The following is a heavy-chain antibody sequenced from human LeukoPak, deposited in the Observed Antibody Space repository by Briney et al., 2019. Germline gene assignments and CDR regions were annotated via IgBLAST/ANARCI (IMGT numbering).Heavy chain of an antibody. CDR3: ARAPPTYYYDSSGYYWDY. J-gene: IGHJ4*02. Sequence: GGSLRLSCAASGFTFSSYAMHWVRQAPGKGLEWVAAISYDGSNKYYADSVKGRFTISRDNSKNTLYLQMNSLRAEDTAVYYCARAPPTYYYDSSGYYWDYWGQGTLVTVSS. D-gene: IGHD3-22*01. CDR2: ISYDGSNK. V-gene: IGHV3-30*04. CDR1: GFTFSSYA.